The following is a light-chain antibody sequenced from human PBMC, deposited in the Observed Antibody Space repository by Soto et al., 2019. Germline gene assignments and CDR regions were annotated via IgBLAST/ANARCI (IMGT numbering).Light chain of an antibody. V-gene: IGKV3-11*01. Sequence: EIVLTQSPATLSLSPGERATLSCRASQSVGGFLAWYQQKSGQAPRLLIYDTSKRATGIPARFSGSGSGTDFTLTISCLEPEDFAIYHCQHRSNWPPMYTFGQGTKLEIK. CDR2: DTS. CDR3: QHRSNWPPMYT. CDR1: QSVGGF. J-gene: IGKJ2*01.